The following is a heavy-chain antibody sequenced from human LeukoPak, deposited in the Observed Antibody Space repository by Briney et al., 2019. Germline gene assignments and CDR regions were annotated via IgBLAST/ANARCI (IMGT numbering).Heavy chain of an antibody. CDR3: ARLLDNDISGDPDTFDV. CDR2: VSYTGRT. CDR1: GGSLSGHY. J-gene: IGHJ3*01. V-gene: IGHV4-59*11. Sequence: SETLSLPCTVSGGSLSGHYWRWIRQPPGKRLEWIGYVSYTGRTKYNPSLQSRVTISIDTSKSQFPLKLTSVTSADTAVYSCARLLDNDISGDPDTFDVWGQGTTVIVSS. D-gene: IGHD3-22*01.